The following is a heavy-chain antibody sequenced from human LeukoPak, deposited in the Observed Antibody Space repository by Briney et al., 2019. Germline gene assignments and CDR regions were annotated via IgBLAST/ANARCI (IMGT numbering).Heavy chain of an antibody. D-gene: IGHD2-8*01. V-gene: IGHV4-31*03. CDR2: IYYSGST. J-gene: IGHJ4*02. CDR1: GGSISSDGYY. Sequence: SETLSLTCTVSGGSISSDGYYWSWIRQHPGKGLKWIGYIYYSGSTYYNPSLKSRVTISVDTSKNQFSLKLTSVTAADTAVYYCAREGAAANPVSYFFDYWGQGTLVTVSS. CDR3: AREGAAANPVSYFFDY.